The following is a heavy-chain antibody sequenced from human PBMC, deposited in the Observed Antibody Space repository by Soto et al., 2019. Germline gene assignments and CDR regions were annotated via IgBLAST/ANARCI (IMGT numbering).Heavy chain of an antibody. CDR3: VHRPSTSGTFDR. CDR1: GVSLTSAGVG. J-gene: IGHJ4*02. V-gene: IGHV2-5*01. D-gene: IGHD2-2*01. CDR2: ISGNDDK. Sequence: QITLKESGPTLVKPTQTLTLTRTLSGVSLTSAGVGVGCIRQPPEKALGCLALISGNDDKRYSPSLRSRLTIARDPSKSQVVLTMTNTDPVDTATYYCVHRPSTSGTFDRWGQETLVTVSS.